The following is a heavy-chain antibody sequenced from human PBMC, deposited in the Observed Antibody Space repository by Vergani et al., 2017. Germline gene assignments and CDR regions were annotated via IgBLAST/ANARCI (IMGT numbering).Heavy chain of an antibody. CDR3: ARVGYYYYMDV. CDR1: GFTFSDYY. J-gene: IGHJ6*03. Sequence: VQLVESGGGLVQPGGSLRLSCAASGFTFSDYYMSWIRQAPGKGLEWVANIKQDGSEKYYVDSVKGRFTISRDNAKNSLYLQMNSLRAEDTAVYYCARVGYYYYMDVWGKGTTVTVSS. CDR2: IKQDGSEK. V-gene: IGHV3-7*04.